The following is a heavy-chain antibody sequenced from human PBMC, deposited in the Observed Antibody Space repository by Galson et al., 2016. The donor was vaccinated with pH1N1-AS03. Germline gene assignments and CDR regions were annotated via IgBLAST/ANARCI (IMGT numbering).Heavy chain of an antibody. CDR2: IDPSGGPT. J-gene: IGHJ4*02. V-gene: IGHV1-46*01. CDR1: GYTLTRYY. Sequence: SVKVSCKASGYTLTRYYMHWARQAPGQGLEWMGIIDPSGGPTTYAPKFQGRITITTDTSTSTVYMELVSLRSEDTAVYYCARRYYFDYWGQGTLVTVSS. CDR3: ARRYYFDY. D-gene: IGHD3-16*02.